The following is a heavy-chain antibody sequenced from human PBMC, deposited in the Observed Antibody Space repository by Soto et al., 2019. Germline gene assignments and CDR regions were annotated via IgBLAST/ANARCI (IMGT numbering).Heavy chain of an antibody. CDR1: RYTFTSYY. Sequence: QVQLVQSGAEVKKPGASVKVSCKASRYTFTSYYMHWVRQAPGQGLEWMGRIHPSGDNTKHAQTFQGRVTMTRDTSTSTVYMELSTLRYEDTAVYYCARDRGYYYDSSGIGAFDVWGQGTMVTVSS. CDR3: ARDRGYYYDSSGIGAFDV. D-gene: IGHD3-22*01. J-gene: IGHJ3*01. CDR2: IHPSGDNT. V-gene: IGHV1-46*01.